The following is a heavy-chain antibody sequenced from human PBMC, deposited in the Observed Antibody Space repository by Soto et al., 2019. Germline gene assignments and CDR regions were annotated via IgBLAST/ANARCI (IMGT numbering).Heavy chain of an antibody. CDR2: IRSKAYGGTT. CDR3: TRNGGYFDWLLFFDY. J-gene: IGHJ4*02. V-gene: IGHV3-49*03. D-gene: IGHD3-9*01. Sequence: PGGSLRLSCTASGFTFGDYAMSWFRQAPGKGLEWVGFIRSKAYGGTTEYAASVKGRFTISRDDSKSIAYLQMNSLKTEDTAVYYCTRNGGYFDWLLFFDYWGQGTLVTVSS. CDR1: GFTFGDYA.